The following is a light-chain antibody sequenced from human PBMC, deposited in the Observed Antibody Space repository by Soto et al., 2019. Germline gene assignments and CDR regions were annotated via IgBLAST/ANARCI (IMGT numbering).Light chain of an antibody. Sequence: DIQMTQSPSTLSASVGDGVTVTCRASQSISNWLAWYQQKPGKAPKLLIYDASSLERGVPSRFSGSGSGTEFTLTISSLQPDDFATYYCQQYNTYSYTFGQGTKLEIK. V-gene: IGKV1-5*01. J-gene: IGKJ2*01. CDR2: DAS. CDR1: QSISNW. CDR3: QQYNTYSYT.